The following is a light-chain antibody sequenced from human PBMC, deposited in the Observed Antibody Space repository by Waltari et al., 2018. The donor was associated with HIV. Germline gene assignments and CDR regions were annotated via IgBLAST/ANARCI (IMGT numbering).Light chain of an antibody. CDR1: KSGDKH. CDR2: QDR. CDR3: QAWDSSTVV. V-gene: IGLV3-1*01. J-gene: IGLJ2*01. Sequence: YEVTQPPSVSVPPGQPASTPCPADKSGDKHACWYQQTPGQSPVLVIYQDRKRPSGIPERFSGSNSGNTATLTISGTQAMDEADYYCQAWDSSTVVLGGGTKLTVL.